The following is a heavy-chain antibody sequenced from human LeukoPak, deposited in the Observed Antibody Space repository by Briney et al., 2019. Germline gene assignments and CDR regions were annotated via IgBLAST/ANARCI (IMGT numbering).Heavy chain of an antibody. Sequence: GASVKVSCKASGYTFSNYAISWVRQAPGQGLEWMGWISAYNGNTNYAPKLQGRVTMTTDTSTSAAYMELRSLTSDDTAVYYCARDRGGWYNFDYWGQGTLITVSS. CDR3: ARDRGGWYNFDY. D-gene: IGHD6-19*01. J-gene: IGHJ4*02. V-gene: IGHV1-18*01. CDR2: ISAYNGNT. CDR1: GYTFSNYA.